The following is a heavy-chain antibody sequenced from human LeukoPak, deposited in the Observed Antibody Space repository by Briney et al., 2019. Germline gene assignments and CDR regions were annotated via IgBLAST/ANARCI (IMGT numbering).Heavy chain of an antibody. V-gene: IGHV1-2*02. Sequence: GASVKVSCKASEYTFTMHLVRQAPGQGLEWMGWINPNSGGTNYAQKFQGRVTMTRDTSISTAYMELSRLRSDDTAVYYCARPMTTLSMTHYYYGMDVWGQGTTVTVSS. CDR3: ARPMTTLSMTHYYYGMDV. CDR2: INPNSGGT. J-gene: IGHJ6*02. CDR1: EYTFT. D-gene: IGHD4-11*01.